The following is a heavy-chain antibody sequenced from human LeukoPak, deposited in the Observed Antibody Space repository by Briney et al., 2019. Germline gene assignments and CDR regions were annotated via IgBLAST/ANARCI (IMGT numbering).Heavy chain of an antibody. CDR1: GFTFSSYG. CDR3: ARVGIPAAIFDAFDI. CDR2: ISGSGGST. D-gene: IGHD2-2*01. Sequence: GGSLRLSCAASGFTFSSYGMNWVRQAPGKGLEWVSAISGSGGSTYYADSVKGRFTISRDNSKNTLYLQMNSLRAEDTAVYYCARVGIPAAIFDAFDIWGQGTMVTVSS. J-gene: IGHJ3*02. V-gene: IGHV3-23*01.